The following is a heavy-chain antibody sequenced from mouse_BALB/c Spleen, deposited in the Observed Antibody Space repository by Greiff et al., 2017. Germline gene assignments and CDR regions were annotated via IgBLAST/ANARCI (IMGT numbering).Heavy chain of an antibody. J-gene: IGHJ3*01. V-gene: IGHV5-6-3*01. CDR2: INSNGGST. D-gene: IGHD2-3*01. CDR3: ASLSL. CDR1: GFTFSSYG. Sequence: EVMLVESGGGLVQPGGSLKLSCAASGFTFSSYGMSWVRQTPDKRLELVATINSNGGSTYYPDSVKGRFTISSDNAKNTLYLQMSSLKSEDTAMYYCASLSLWGQGTLVTVSA.